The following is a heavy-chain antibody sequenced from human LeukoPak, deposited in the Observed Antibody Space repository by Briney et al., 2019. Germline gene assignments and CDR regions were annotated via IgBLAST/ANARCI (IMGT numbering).Heavy chain of an antibody. CDR1: GFTFSSYG. V-gene: IGHV3-30*02. CDR3: AKDGRPERGYTYGPDY. CDR2: IRYDGSNK. J-gene: IGHJ4*02. Sequence: PGGSLRLSCAASGFTFSSYGMYWVRQAPGKGLELVAFIRYDGSNKYYADSVKGRFTISRDNSKNTLYLQMNSVRTDGTAVYYCAKDGRPERGYTYGPDYWGQGTLVTVSS. D-gene: IGHD5-18*01.